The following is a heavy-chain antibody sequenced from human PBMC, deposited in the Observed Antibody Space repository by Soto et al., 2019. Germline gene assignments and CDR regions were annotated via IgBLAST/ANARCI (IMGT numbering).Heavy chain of an antibody. CDR1: GFTFSSYG. CDR2: IWYDGSNK. V-gene: IGHV3-33*01. J-gene: IGHJ4*02. CDR3: ARDLRDGYNLFDY. D-gene: IGHD5-12*01. Sequence: QVQLVESGGGVVQPGRSLRLSCAASGFTFSSYGMHWVRQAPGKGLEWVAVIWYDGSNKYYADSVKGRFTISRDNSKNTLYLQMNSLRAEDTAVYYCARDLRDGYNLFDYWGQGTLVTVSS.